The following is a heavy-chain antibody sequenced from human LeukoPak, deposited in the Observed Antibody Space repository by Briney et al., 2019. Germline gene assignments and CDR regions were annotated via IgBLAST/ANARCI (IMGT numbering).Heavy chain of an antibody. D-gene: IGHD2-15*01. CDR3: ARDGHIVVVAFYFDY. CDR2: INPNSGGT. J-gene: IGHJ4*02. CDR1: GYTFTGYY. Sequence: GASVKVSCKASGYTFTGYYMHWVRQAPGQGLEWMGWINPNSGGTNYAQKFQGRATMTRDTSISTAYMELSRLRSDDTAVYYCARDGHIVVVAFYFDYWGQGTLVTVSS. V-gene: IGHV1-2*02.